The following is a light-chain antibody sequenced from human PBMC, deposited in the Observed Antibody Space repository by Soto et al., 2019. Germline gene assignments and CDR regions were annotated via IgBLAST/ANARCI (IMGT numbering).Light chain of an antibody. V-gene: IGLV2-14*01. CDR3: SSYTSSNPVL. CDR1: SSDVGGYNY. J-gene: IGLJ2*01. Sequence: QSALTQPASVSGSPGQSITISCTGTSSDVGGYNYVSWYQQHPGIAPKLMIYEVSNRPSGVSNRFSGSKSANTASLTISGLQAEDEADYYCSSYTSSNPVLFGGGTKLTVL. CDR2: EVS.